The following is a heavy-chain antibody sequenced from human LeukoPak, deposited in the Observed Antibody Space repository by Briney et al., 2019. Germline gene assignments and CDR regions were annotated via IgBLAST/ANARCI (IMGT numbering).Heavy chain of an antibody. D-gene: IGHD1-26*01. CDR1: GDTFSSYA. J-gene: IGHJ3*02. CDR3: ARDKGTELPRGYDAFDI. CDR2: IIPIFGTA. V-gene: IGHV1-69*05. Sequence: SVKVSCKASGDTFSSYAIRWVQQAPGQGLEWMGRIIPIFGTANYAQKFQGRVTITTDESTSTAYMELSSLRSEDTAVYYCARDKGTELPRGYDAFDIWGQGTMVTVSS.